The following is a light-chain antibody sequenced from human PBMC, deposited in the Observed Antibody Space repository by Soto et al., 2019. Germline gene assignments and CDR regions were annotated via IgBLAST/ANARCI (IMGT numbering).Light chain of an antibody. V-gene: IGKV3-20*01. CDR2: GAS. CDR1: QSISSSY. J-gene: IGKJ5*01. CDR3: QQYGSSPLIT. Sequence: EIVLTQSPGTLSLSPGERATLSCRASQSISSSYLAWYQQKPGQAPRFIIYGASTRATGVTDRFSGSGSGTDFNLTVIRLEPEDFEVYYCQQYGSSPLITFVQGTRLEIK.